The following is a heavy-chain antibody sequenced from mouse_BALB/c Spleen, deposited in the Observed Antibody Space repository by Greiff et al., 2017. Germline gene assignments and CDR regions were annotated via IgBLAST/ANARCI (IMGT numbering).Heavy chain of an antibody. Sequence: EVMLVESGGGLVKPGGSLKLSCAASGFTFSDYYMYWVRQTPEKRLEWVATISDGGSYTYYPDSVKGRFTISRDNAKNNLYLQMSSLKSEDTAMYYCARDREYGNYYAMDYWGQGTSVTVSS. J-gene: IGHJ4*01. D-gene: IGHD2-10*02. V-gene: IGHV5-4*02. CDR3: ARDREYGNYYAMDY. CDR2: ISDGGSYT. CDR1: GFTFSDYY.